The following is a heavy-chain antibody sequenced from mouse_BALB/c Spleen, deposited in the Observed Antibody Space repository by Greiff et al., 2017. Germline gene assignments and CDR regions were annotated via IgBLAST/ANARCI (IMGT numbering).Heavy chain of an antibody. J-gene: IGHJ3*01. V-gene: IGHV5-17*02. D-gene: IGHD3-1*01. Sequence: EVQLVESGGGLVQPGGSRKLSCAASGFTFSSFGMHWVRQAPEKGLEWVAYISSGSSTIYYADTVKGRFTISRDNPKNTLFLQMTSLRSEDTAMYYCARSGLAWFAYWGQGTLVTVSA. CDR1: GFTFSSFG. CDR2: ISSGSSTI. CDR3: ARSGLAWFAY.